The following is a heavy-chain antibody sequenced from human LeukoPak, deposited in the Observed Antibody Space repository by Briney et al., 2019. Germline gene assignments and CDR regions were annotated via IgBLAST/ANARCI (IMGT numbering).Heavy chain of an antibody. Sequence: GGSLRLSCAASGFSFGSYWMSWVRQAPGKGLEWVANIKQDGGEKYYVDSVKGRFTISRDNAKNSLHLQMNSLRAEDMALYYCAKSLTYYYDSSGYFDYWGQGTLVTVSS. V-gene: IGHV3-7*03. CDR1: GFSFGSYW. CDR2: IKQDGGEK. D-gene: IGHD3-22*01. J-gene: IGHJ4*02. CDR3: AKSLTYYYDSSGYFDY.